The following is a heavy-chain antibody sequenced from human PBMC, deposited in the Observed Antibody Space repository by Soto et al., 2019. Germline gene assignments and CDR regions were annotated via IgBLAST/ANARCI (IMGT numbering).Heavy chain of an antibody. D-gene: IGHD3-22*01. Sequence: SETLSLTCTFSGDVSITSYYWSWIRQSPGKGLEWLGYIFYSGSTSKYNPSLKSRVTISADRSKNQFSLELRSVTAADTAVYYCARTYDSSGYNYGYDYWGQGTLVTVSS. CDR1: GDVSITSYY. J-gene: IGHJ4*02. V-gene: IGHV4-59*01. CDR3: ARTYDSSGYNYGYDY. CDR2: IFYSGST.